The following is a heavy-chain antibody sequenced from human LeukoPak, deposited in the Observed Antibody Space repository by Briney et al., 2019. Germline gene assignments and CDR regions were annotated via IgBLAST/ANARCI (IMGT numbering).Heavy chain of an antibody. D-gene: IGHD6-13*01. V-gene: IGHV3-23*01. Sequence: PGGSLRLSCAASGFTFSSYAMSWVRQAPGKGLEWVSGISGSGDNKYYADSVKGRFTISRDNSKNTLYLQMNSLRAEDTAVYYCARDRSRSWYHSYWFDPWGQGTLVTVSS. CDR3: ARDRSRSWYHSYWFDP. CDR2: ISGSGDNK. J-gene: IGHJ5*02. CDR1: GFTFSSYA.